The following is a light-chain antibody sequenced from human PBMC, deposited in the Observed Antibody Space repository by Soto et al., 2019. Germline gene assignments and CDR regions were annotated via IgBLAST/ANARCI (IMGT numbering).Light chain of an antibody. CDR3: CSYAGSNTLL. Sequence: QSALTQPRSVSGSPGQSVTISCTGTSSDVGAYTYVSWYQQHPGKAPKVIIYDVTKRPSGVPDRFSGSKSDNTASLSISGLQDEDEADYYCCSYAGSNTLLFGGGTKLTVL. CDR2: DVT. CDR1: SSDVGAYTY. J-gene: IGLJ2*01. V-gene: IGLV2-11*01.